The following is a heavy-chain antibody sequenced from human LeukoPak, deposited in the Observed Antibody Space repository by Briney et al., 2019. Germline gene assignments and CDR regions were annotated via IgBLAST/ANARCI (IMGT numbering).Heavy chain of an antibody. CDR1: GGTFRSFA. V-gene: IGHV1-69*05. Sequence: SVKVSCKASGGTFRSFAINWVRQAPGKGLEWMGGIIPMINTPKYAQKFQDRVTMTRDTSTSTVYMELSSQTSEDTAVYYCARATNFYYYYGMDVWGQGTTVTVSS. CDR3: ARATNFYYYYGMDV. D-gene: IGHD1-26*01. J-gene: IGHJ6*02. CDR2: IIPMINTP.